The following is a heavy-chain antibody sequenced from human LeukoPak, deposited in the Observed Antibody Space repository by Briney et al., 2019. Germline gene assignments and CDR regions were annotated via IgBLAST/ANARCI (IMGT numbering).Heavy chain of an antibody. CDR2: ISYSGST. J-gene: IGHJ4*02. Sequence: SETLSLTCTVSGGSVSSGSYYWSWIRQPPGKGLEWIGYISYSGSTNYNPSLKSRVTISVDTSKNQFSLKLSSVTAADTAVYYCARAPYSSSSSVDYWGQGTLVTVSS. CDR3: ARAPYSSSSSVDY. V-gene: IGHV4-61*01. D-gene: IGHD6-6*01. CDR1: GGSVSSGSYY.